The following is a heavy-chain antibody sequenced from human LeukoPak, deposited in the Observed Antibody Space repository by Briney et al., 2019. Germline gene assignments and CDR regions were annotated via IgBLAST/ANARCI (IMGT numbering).Heavy chain of an antibody. CDR1: GYTFTNYG. V-gene: IGHV1-18*01. J-gene: IGHJ4*02. CDR2: ISGYNGKT. D-gene: IGHD6-13*01. CDR3: ARDTGIPVAGTGDFAY. Sequence: ASVKVSCKASGYTFTNYGISWVRQAPGQGLEWMGWISGYNGKTNYAQKLQGRVTMTTDTSTSTAYMELRSLRSDDTAVYYCARDTGIPVAGTGDFAYWGQPSLVTVSS.